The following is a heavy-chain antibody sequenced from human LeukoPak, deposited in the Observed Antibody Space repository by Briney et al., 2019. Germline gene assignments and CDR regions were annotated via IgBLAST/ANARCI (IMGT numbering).Heavy chain of an antibody. Sequence: GGSLRLSCAASGFTFSSYAMSWVRQAPGKGLEWVSAISGSGGSTYYADSVKGRFTISRDNSKNTLYLQMNSLRAEDTAVYYCAKDGSFRTYSSSFFDYWGQGTLVTVSS. CDR2: ISGSGGST. D-gene: IGHD6-6*01. V-gene: IGHV3-23*01. CDR1: GFTFSSYA. CDR3: AKDGSFRTYSSSFFDY. J-gene: IGHJ4*02.